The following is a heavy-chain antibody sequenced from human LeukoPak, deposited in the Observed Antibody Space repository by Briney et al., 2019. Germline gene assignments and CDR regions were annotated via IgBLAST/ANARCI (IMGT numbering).Heavy chain of an antibody. CDR1: GFTFSSYW. CDR2: ISTDESST. D-gene: IGHD2-15*01. V-gene: IGHV3-74*01. CDR3: VRAGGGSSRTASDP. Sequence: GGSLRLSCADSGFTFSSYWMHWVRQAPGRGLGWVSCISTDESSTRYADSVKGRFTISRDNAKNTLYLQMNSLRVEDTALYYCVRAGGGSSRTASDPWGQGTLVTVSS. J-gene: IGHJ5*02.